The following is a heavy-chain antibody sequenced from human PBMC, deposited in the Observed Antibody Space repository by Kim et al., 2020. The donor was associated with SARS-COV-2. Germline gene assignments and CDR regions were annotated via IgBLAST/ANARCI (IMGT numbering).Heavy chain of an antibody. CDR3: ASDEN. CDR2: IYYSGST. V-gene: IGHV4-39*01. J-gene: IGHJ4*02. Sequence: IYYSGSTYYNPSLKSRVTISVDTSKNQFSLKLSSVTAADTAVYYCASDENWGQGTLVTVSS.